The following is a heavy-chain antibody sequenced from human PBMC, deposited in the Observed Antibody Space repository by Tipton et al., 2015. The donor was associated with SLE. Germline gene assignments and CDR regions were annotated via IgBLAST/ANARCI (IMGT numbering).Heavy chain of an antibody. CDR1: GYSISSGYY. CDR3: ARYPESNYHWFGP. Sequence: TLSLTCAVSGYSISSGYYWGWIRQPPEKGLEWIASMYPSGSTYYNPSLKSRVTISVDTSKNQISLKLSSVTAADTAVYYCARYPESNYHWFGPWGQGALVTVSS. D-gene: IGHD4-11*01. CDR2: MYPSGST. V-gene: IGHV4-38-2*01. J-gene: IGHJ5*02.